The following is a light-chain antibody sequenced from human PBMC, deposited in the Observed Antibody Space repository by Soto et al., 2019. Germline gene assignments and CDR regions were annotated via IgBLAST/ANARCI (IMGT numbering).Light chain of an antibody. V-gene: IGLV2-14*01. CDR2: DVS. Sequence: QSALTQPASVSGSPGQSITISCTGTSSDVSGYNYVSWYQQHPGKAPKLLIFDVSNRPSGVSNRFSGSKSGNTASLTFSGLQAEDEADYSCSSITSSGTLIFGGGTKLTVL. CDR1: SSDVSGYNY. J-gene: IGLJ2*01. CDR3: SSITSSGTLI.